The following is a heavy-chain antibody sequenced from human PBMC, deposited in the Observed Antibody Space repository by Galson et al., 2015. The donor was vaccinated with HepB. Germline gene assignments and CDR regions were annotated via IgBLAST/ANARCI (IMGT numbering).Heavy chain of an antibody. J-gene: IGHJ4*02. CDR1: GFTFSSYA. CDR3: ARDWKAADDY. D-gene: IGHD6-13*01. Sequence: SLRLSCAASGFTFSSYAMHWVRQAPGKGLEWVAVIAYDGINKYYADSVKGRFTISRDNSNNTLYLQMNSLGPEDTAEYYCARDWKAADDYWGQGTLVTVSS. CDR2: IAYDGINK. V-gene: IGHV3-30*04.